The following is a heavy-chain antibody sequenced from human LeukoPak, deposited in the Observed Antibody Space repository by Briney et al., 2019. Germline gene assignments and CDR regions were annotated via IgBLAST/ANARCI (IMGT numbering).Heavy chain of an antibody. D-gene: IGHD3-22*01. J-gene: IGHJ4*02. CDR2: IRFDGGKQ. CDR1: GFIFSHYG. Sequence: PGGSLRLSCAASGFIFSHYGMDWVRQAPGQGLEWVAGIRFDGGKQWYADSVMGRFTISRDNSGSTVFLQMSGLRGEDTALYYCARDADTSGHYSHFDFWGQGALVTVSS. V-gene: IGHV3-33*01. CDR3: ARDADTSGHYSHFDF.